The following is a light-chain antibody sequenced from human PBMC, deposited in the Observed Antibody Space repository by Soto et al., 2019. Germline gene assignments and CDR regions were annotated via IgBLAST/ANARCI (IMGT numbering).Light chain of an antibody. Sequence: DVQMTQSPSSLSASVGDRVTITCRASQDINSYLAWYQQKPGNAPKSLIYAASSLQTGVPSRFSGSESGKNFTLTISNLQPEDSETYYGQQYNFYPPTFGGGTKGEIK. CDR3: QQYNFYPPT. J-gene: IGKJ4*01. CDR2: AAS. CDR1: QDINSY. V-gene: IGKV1D-16*01.